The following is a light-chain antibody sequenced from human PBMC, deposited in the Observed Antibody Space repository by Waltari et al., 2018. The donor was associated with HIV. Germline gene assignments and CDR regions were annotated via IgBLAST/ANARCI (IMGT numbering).Light chain of an antibody. CDR1: SSDVGGYKS. V-gene: IGLV2-14*01. J-gene: IGLJ2*01. Sequence: QSALTQPASVSGSPGQSITISCTGTSSDVGGYKSVSWYQQHPGKAPKLMIYEVSNRPSGVSNRFSGSKSGNTASLTISGLQAEDEADYYCSSYTSSSTLVVFGGGTKLTVL. CDR2: EVS. CDR3: SSYTSSSTLVV.